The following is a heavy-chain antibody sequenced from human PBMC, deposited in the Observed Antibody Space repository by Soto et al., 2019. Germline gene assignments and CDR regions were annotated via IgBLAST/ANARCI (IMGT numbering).Heavy chain of an antibody. CDR1: GGSISSGGYY. CDR3: ARGYCRGGSCYLRPRLMDV. Sequence: SSEALSLICTVSGGSISSGGYYWSWFRQHPGNVLEWIGYIYYSGSTYYNPSLKSRVTISVDTSKNQFSLKLSSVTAADTAVYYCARGYCRGGSCYLRPRLMDVWGQGTTVTVS. J-gene: IGHJ6*02. D-gene: IGHD2-15*01. CDR2: IYYSGST. V-gene: IGHV4-31*03.